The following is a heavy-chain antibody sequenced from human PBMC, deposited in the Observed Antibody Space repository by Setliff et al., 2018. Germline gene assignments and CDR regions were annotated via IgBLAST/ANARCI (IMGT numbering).Heavy chain of an antibody. CDR3: ARRDSTGYYGYSFDF. CDR1: GFTFSRAY. CDR2: IHHSGST. D-gene: IGHD3-22*01. V-gene: IGHV4-34*01. J-gene: IGHJ4*02. Sequence: GSLRLSCAASGFTFSRAYMNWVRQAPGKGLEWVGEIHHSGSTKYNPSLKSRVTISVDTSTNQLSLKLSSVTAADTAVYYCARRDSTGYYGYSFDFWGQGTLVTVSS.